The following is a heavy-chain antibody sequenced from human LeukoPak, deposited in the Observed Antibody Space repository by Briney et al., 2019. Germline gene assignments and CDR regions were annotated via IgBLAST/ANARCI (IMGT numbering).Heavy chain of an antibody. Sequence: GGSLRLSCAASGFTFSSYGMHWVRQAPGKGLEWVSVISYDGSNEYYADSVKGRFTISRDNSKNTLSLQMNSLRAEDTAVYYCAKDGFRAYDGSYFDYWGQGTLVTVSS. V-gene: IGHV3-30*18. J-gene: IGHJ4*02. CDR2: ISYDGSNE. D-gene: IGHD5-12*01. CDR1: GFTFSSYG. CDR3: AKDGFRAYDGSYFDY.